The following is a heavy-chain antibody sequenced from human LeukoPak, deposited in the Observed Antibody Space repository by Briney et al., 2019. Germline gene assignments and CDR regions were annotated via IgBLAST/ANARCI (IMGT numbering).Heavy chain of an antibody. CDR3: AAFSA. CDR1: GVPVRSNY. CDR2: IYSGGST. Sequence: GGALRLSFSASGVPVRSNYMSWGRPAPGKGLEWVSVIYSGGSTYYADSVKGRFTISRDNSKNTLYLQMNSLRAEDTAVYYCAAFSAWGQGTLVTVSS. V-gene: IGHV3-53*01. J-gene: IGHJ4*02. D-gene: IGHD2/OR15-2a*01.